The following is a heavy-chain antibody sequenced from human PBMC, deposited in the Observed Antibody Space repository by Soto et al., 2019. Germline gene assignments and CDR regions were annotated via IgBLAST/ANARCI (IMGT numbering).Heavy chain of an antibody. CDR2: ISYDGSNK. V-gene: IGHV3-30*18. CDR3: AKGPAAGSGGFDY. CDR1: GFTFSSYG. J-gene: IGHJ4*02. D-gene: IGHD6-13*01. Sequence: GGSLRLSCAASGFTFSSYGMHWVRQAPGKGLEWVAVISYDGSNKYYADSVKGRFTISRDNSKNTLYLQMNSLRAEDTAVYYRAKGPAAGSGGFDYWGQGTLVTVSS.